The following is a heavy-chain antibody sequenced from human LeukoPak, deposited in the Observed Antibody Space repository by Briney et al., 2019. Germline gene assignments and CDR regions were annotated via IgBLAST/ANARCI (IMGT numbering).Heavy chain of an antibody. CDR3: ARRKNLVGATDY. CDR2: IYYSGST. D-gene: IGHD1-26*01. Sequence: SETLSLTCTVSGGPISSSSDYWRWIRQPPGKGLEWIGSIYYSGSTYYNPSLKSRVTISVDTSKNQFSLKLSSVTAADTAVYYCARRKNLVGATDYWGQGTLLTVSS. CDR1: GGPISSSSDY. V-gene: IGHV4-39*01. J-gene: IGHJ4*02.